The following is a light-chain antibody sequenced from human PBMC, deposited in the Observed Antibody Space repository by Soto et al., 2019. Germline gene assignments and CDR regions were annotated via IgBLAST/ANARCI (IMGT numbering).Light chain of an antibody. V-gene: IGKV1-6*01. Sequence: AIQMTQSPSSLSASVGDRVTITCRASQVIRSDLGWYQQKPGKAPKLLIYAASSLQSGVPSRFSGSGSGTDFTLTISTLQPEAFATYYCLQDYSYPWTFGQGTKVEIK. J-gene: IGKJ1*01. CDR3: LQDYSYPWT. CDR1: QVIRSD. CDR2: AAS.